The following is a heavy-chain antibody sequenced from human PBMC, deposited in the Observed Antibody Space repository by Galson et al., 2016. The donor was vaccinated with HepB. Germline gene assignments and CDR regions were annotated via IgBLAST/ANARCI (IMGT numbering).Heavy chain of an antibody. Sequence: SLRLSCATSGFTFYEYWMTWVRQAPGKGLEWVANIKKDGSEKFYLDSVKGRFSVSRDDSEKSVYLQLDSLRVEDTGVYYCARVSAAPNYGAPRLGYDYYGVDVWGQGTTVTVSS. V-gene: IGHV3-7*03. J-gene: IGHJ6*02. CDR2: IKKDGSEK. CDR3: ARVSAAPNYGAPRLGYDYYGVDV. CDR1: GFTFYEYW. D-gene: IGHD3-22*01.